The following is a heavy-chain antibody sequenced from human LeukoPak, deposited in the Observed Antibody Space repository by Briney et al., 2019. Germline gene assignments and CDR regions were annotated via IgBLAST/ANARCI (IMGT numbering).Heavy chain of an antibody. CDR3: ARDRVVPAANWFDP. CDR1: GGSISSYY. D-gene: IGHD2-2*01. Sequence: PSETLSLTCTVSGGSISSYYWSWIRQPPGKGLEWIGYIYYSGSTYYNPSLKSRVTISVDTSKNQFSLKLSSVTAADTAVYYCARDRVVPAANWFDPWGQGTLVTVSS. J-gene: IGHJ5*02. CDR2: IYYSGST. V-gene: IGHV4-59*12.